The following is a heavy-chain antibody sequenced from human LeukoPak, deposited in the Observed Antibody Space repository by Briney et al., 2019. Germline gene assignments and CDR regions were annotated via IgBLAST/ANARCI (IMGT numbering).Heavy chain of an antibody. Sequence: GGSLRLSCAASGFTFSTYNMNWVRQAPGKGLEWVSSITSSSSYIYYADSVKGRFTISRDNAKSSLYLQMNSLRAEDTAVYYCARDPYSGSYGDYYYYYMDLWGQGTTVTISS. CDR1: GFTFSTYN. CDR3: ARDPYSGSYGDYYYYYMDL. J-gene: IGHJ6*03. CDR2: ITSSSSYI. D-gene: IGHD1-26*01. V-gene: IGHV3-21*01.